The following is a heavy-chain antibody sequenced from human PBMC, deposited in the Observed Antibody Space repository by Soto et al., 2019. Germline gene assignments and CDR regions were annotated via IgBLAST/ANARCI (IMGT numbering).Heavy chain of an antibody. D-gene: IGHD2-2*01. CDR1: GYTFTSYG. V-gene: IGHV1-18*01. CDR2: ISAYNGNT. CDR3: ARDWGIVVVPAASNWFDP. Sequence: ASVKVSCKASGYTFTSYGISWVRQAPGQGLEWMGWISAYNGNTNYAQKLQGRVTMTTDTSTSTAYMELRSLRSDDTAVYYCARDWGIVVVPAASNWFDPWGQGTLVTV. J-gene: IGHJ5*02.